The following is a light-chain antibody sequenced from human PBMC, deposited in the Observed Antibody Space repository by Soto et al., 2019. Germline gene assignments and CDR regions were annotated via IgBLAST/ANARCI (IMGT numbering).Light chain of an antibody. CDR1: SSDVGGYNY. Sequence: QSALTQPPSASGSPGQSVTISCTGTSSDVGGYNYVSWYQQHPGKAPKLMIYEVSQRPSGVSDRFSGSKSGNTASLTVSGLQAEDEADYYCSSYAGSNSVRFGGGTKLTVL. J-gene: IGLJ2*01. CDR2: EVS. V-gene: IGLV2-8*01. CDR3: SSYAGSNSVR.